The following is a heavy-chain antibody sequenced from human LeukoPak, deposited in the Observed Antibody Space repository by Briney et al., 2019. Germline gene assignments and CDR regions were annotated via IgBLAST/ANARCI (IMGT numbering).Heavy chain of an antibody. V-gene: IGHV3-11*04. CDR2: ISSSGSTI. CDR1: GFTFSDYY. Sequence: GGSLRLSCAASGFTFSDYYMSWLRQAPGKGPELVSYISSSGSTIYYADSVKGRFTISRDNAKNSLYLQMNSLRAEDTAVYYCARDPYSWAFDYWGQGTLVTVSS. CDR3: ARDPYSWAFDY. D-gene: IGHD5-18*01. J-gene: IGHJ4*02.